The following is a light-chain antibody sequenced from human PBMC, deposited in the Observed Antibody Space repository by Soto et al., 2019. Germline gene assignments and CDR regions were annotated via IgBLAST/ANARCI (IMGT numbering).Light chain of an antibody. V-gene: IGKV1-9*01. CDR3: PQLVT. CDR1: QGISSY. J-gene: IGKJ1*01. Sequence: DILLTQSPSFLSASVGDRVTITCRASQGISSYLAWYQQKPGRAPKLLIYAASTLQSGVPSRFSGSRSRTEFTLTTTSLQPDDFATYSGPQLVTFGQATKVEI. CDR2: AAS.